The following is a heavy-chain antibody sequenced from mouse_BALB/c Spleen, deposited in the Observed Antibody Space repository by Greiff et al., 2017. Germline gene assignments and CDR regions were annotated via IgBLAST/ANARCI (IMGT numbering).Heavy chain of an antibody. CDR3: EIITTVDVSFAY. D-gene: IGHD1-1*01. V-gene: IGHV3-2*02. CDR1: GYSITSDYA. CDR2: ISYSGST. J-gene: IGHJ3*01. Sequence: ESGPGLVKPSQSLSLTCTVTGYSITSDYAWNWIRQFPGNKLEWMGYISYSGSTSYNPSLKSRISITRDTSKNQFFLQLNSVTTEDTATYYCEIITTVDVSFAYWGQGTLVTVSA.